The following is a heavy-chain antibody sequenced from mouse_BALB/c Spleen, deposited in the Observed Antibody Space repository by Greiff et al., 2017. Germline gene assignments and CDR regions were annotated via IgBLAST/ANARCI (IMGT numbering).Heavy chain of an antibody. CDR3: ARRLTGTRYAMDY. J-gene: IGHJ4*01. Sequence: EVKLQESGGGLVQPGGSRKLSCAASGFTFSSFGMHWVRQAPEKGLEWVAYISSGSSTIYYADTVKGRFTISRDNPKNTLFLQMTSLRSEDTAMYYCARRLTGTRYAMDYWGQGTSVTGSS. D-gene: IGHD4-1*01. CDR1: GFTFSSFG. CDR2: ISSGSSTI. V-gene: IGHV5-17*02.